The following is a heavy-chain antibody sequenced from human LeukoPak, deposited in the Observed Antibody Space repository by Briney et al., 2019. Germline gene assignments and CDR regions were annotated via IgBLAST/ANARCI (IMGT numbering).Heavy chain of an antibody. J-gene: IGHJ4*02. Sequence: PGGSLRLSCAASGFTFSNYSMNWVRQAPGKGLEWVSSISSRSTYIYYVDSVKGRFTISRGNARNSLYLQMNSLRAEDTAVYYCARDNPEYFDYWGQGTLVTVSS. V-gene: IGHV3-21*01. CDR3: ARDNPEYFDY. CDR2: ISSRSTYI. D-gene: IGHD1-14*01. CDR1: GFTFSNYS.